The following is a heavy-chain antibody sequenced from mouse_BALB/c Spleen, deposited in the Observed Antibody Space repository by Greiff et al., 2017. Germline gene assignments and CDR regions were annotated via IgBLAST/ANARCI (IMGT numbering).Heavy chain of an antibody. Sequence: VQLKESGPELVKPGASVKISCKASGYSFTGYFMNWVKQSHGKSLEWIGRINPYNGDTFYNQKFKGKATLTVDKSSSTAHMELLSLTSEDSAVYYCGRCYGYGPDAMDYWGQGTSVTVSS. J-gene: IGHJ4*01. D-gene: IGHD2-2*01. CDR1: GYSFTGYF. V-gene: IGHV1-37*01. CDR3: GRCYGYGPDAMDY. CDR2: INPYNGDT.